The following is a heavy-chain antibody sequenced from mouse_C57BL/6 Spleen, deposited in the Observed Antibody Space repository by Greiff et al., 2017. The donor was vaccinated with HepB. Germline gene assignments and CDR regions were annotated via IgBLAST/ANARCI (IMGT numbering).Heavy chain of an antibody. V-gene: IGHV1-80*01. D-gene: IGHD4-1*01. CDR1: GYAFSSYW. J-gene: IGHJ2*01. CDR2: IYPGDGDT. CDR3: ARSNWDPYFDY. Sequence: QVQLQQSGAELVKPGASVKISCKASGYAFSSYWMNWVKQRPGKGLEWIGQIYPGDGDTNYNGKFKGKATLTADKSSSTAYMQLSSLTSEDSAVYFCARSNWDPYFDYWGQGTTLTVSS.